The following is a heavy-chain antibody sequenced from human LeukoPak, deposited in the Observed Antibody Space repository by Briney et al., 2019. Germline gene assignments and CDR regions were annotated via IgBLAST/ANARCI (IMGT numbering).Heavy chain of an antibody. D-gene: IGHD2-21*02. CDR3: ASPLAYCGGDCYSPNDAFDI. CDR1: GGTFSSYA. J-gene: IGHJ3*02. V-gene: IGHV1-69*04. CDR2: IIPIFGIA. Sequence: SVKVSCKASGGTFSSYAISWVRQAPGQGLEWMGRIIPIFGIANYAQKFQGRVTITADKSTSTAYRELSSLRSEDTAVYYCASPLAYCGGDCYSPNDAFDIWGQGTMVTVSS.